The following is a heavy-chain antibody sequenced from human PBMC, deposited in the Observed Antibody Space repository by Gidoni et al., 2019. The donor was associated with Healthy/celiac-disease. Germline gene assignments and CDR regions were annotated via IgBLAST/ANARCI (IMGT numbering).Heavy chain of an antibody. CDR2: IYTSGST. Sequence: IYTSGSTNYNPSLKSRVTISVDTSKNQFSLKLSSVTAADTAVYYCARVSYYDSSGPTYFDYWGQGTLVTVSS. J-gene: IGHJ4*02. CDR3: ARVSYYDSSGPTYFDY. V-gene: IGHV4-61*02. D-gene: IGHD3-22*01.